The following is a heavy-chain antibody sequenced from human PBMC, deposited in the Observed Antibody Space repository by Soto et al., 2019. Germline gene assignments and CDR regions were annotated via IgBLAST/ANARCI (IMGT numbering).Heavy chain of an antibody. D-gene: IGHD2-21*02. CDR2: INGGNGNT. Sequence: QVQLVQSGAEEKKPGASVKVSCKASGYTFTSYAMHWVRQAPGQRLEWMGWINGGNGNTKYSQKFQGRVTITRDTSASTAYMELSSLRAEYTAVYYCARSIVVVTALDYWGQGTLVTVSS. J-gene: IGHJ4*02. CDR3: ARSIVVVTALDY. V-gene: IGHV1-3*05. CDR1: GYTFTSYA.